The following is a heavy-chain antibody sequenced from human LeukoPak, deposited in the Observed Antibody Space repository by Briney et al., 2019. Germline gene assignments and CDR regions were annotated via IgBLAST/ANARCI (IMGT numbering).Heavy chain of an antibody. J-gene: IGHJ5*02. D-gene: IGHD2-2*01. Sequence: SETLSLTCAVYGGSFSGYYWSWIRQPPGKGLEWIGEINHSGSTNYNPSLKSRVTISVDTSKNQFSLKLSSVTAADTAVYYYARALQDIVVVPAAIGWFDPWGQGTLVTVSS. CDR3: ARALQDIVVVPAAIGWFDP. CDR2: INHSGST. CDR1: GGSFSGYY. V-gene: IGHV4-34*01.